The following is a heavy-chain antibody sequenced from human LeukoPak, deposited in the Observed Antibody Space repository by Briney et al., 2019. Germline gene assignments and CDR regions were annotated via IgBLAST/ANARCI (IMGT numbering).Heavy chain of an antibody. CDR2: IIPSFGTA. Sequence: GASVKVSCKASGGTFSSNAISWVRQAPGQGLEWMGGIIPSFGTADYAQKFQGRVTITADESTSTAYMELSSLRSEDTAVYYCARAGTTDYYYYYMDVWGKGTTVTISS. CDR1: GGTFSSNA. CDR3: ARAGTTDYYYYYMDV. J-gene: IGHJ6*03. D-gene: IGHD1-1*01. V-gene: IGHV1-69*13.